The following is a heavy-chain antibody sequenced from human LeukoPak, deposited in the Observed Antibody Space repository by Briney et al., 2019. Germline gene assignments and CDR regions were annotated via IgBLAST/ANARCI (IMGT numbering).Heavy chain of an antibody. V-gene: IGHV3-20*04. D-gene: IGHD3-22*01. CDR3: AKGGYYEEYFDY. CDR1: GFTFDDYG. J-gene: IGHJ4*02. CDR2: INWNGGST. Sequence: GGSLRLSCAASGFTFDDYGMSWVRQAPGKGLEWVSGINWNGGSTGYADSVKGRFAISRDNAKNSLYLQMNSLRAEDTAVYYCAKGGYYEEYFDYWGQGTLVTVSS.